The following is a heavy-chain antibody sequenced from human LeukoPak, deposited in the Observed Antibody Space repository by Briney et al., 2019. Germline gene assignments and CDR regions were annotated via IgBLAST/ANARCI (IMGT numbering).Heavy chain of an antibody. J-gene: IGHJ5*02. D-gene: IGHD4-17*01. V-gene: IGHV1-2*02. Sequence: ASVKVSCKASGYTFTGYYLHWVRQAPGQGLEWMGWINPNSGGANYAQKFQGRVTMTRDTSISTAYMELSRLRAEDTAVYYCAKVGDYGDYKWFDPWGQGTLVTVSS. CDR1: GYTFTGYY. CDR2: INPNSGGA. CDR3: AKVGDYGDYKWFDP.